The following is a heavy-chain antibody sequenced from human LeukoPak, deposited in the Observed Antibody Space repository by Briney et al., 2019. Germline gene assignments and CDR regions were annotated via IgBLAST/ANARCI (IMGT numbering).Heavy chain of an antibody. D-gene: IGHD6-13*01. CDR2: INHSGST. Sequence: SETLSLTCAVYGGSFSGYYWSWIRQPPGKGLEWIGEINHSGSTIYNPSLKSRVTISVDTSKNQFSLKLSSVTAADTAVYYCARVSVAAAEYGMDVWGQGTTVTVSS. CDR3: ARVSVAAAEYGMDV. CDR1: GGSFSGYY. J-gene: IGHJ6*02. V-gene: IGHV4-34*01.